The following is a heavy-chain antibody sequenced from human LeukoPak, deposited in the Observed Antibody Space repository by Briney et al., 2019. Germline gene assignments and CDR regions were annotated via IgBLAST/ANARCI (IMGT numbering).Heavy chain of an antibody. CDR3: ARDLELVYYDSSGYDY. Sequence: GGSLRLSCTASGFTLSSYALSWVRQAPGKGLEWVSTISGSGVSTYYADSVKGRFTISRDNAKNTLYLQMNSLRAEDTAVYYCARDLELVYYDSSGYDYWGQGTLVIVSS. J-gene: IGHJ4*02. V-gene: IGHV3-23*01. CDR2: ISGSGVST. D-gene: IGHD3-22*01. CDR1: GFTLSSYA.